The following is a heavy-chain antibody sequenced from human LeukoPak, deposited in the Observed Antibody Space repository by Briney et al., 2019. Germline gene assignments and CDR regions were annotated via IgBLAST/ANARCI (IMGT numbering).Heavy chain of an antibody. CDR2: INHSGST. D-gene: IGHD5-12*01. J-gene: IGHJ4*02. V-gene: IGHV4-34*01. CDR3: ARGIVATMAFDY. CDR1: GGSFSGYY. Sequence: PSETLSLTCAVYGGSFSGYYWSWIRQPPGKGPEWIGEINHSGSTNYNPSLKSRVTISVDTSKNQFSLKLSSVTAADTAVYYCARGIVATMAFDYWGQGTLVTVSS.